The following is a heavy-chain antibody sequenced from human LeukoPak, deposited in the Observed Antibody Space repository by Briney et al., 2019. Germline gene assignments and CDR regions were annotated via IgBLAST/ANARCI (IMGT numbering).Heavy chain of an antibody. V-gene: IGHV4-38-2*01. CDR3: ARDLLGYCTNGVCYTGFDY. CDR2: IYHSGST. CDR1: GYSISSGYY. D-gene: IGHD2-8*01. J-gene: IGHJ4*02. Sequence: SETLSLTCAVSGYSISSGYYWGWLRQPPGKGLEWIGSIYHSGSTYYNPSLKSRVTISVDTSKNQFSLKLSSVTAADTAVYYCARDLLGYCTNGVCYTGFDYWGQGTLVTVSS.